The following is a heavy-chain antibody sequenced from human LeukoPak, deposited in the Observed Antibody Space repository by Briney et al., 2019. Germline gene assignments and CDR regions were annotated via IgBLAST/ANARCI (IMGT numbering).Heavy chain of an antibody. CDR2: INPRGGST. Sequence: GASVKVSCKAFGSTFTRYYMPWVRQAPGQGLEWMGIINPRGGSTSDTQKFQGRVTMTRDMSTSTVYMERSSLRSEDTAVYYCARTLSRCTAGYWGQGTLVTLSS. CDR1: GSTFTRYY. D-gene: IGHD2-8*01. J-gene: IGHJ4*02. CDR3: ARTLSRCTAGY. V-gene: IGHV1-46*03.